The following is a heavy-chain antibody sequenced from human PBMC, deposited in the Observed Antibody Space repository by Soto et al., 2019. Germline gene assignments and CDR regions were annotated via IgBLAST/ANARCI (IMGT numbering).Heavy chain of an antibody. CDR3: ARVTPDSSGYYYYYGMDV. D-gene: IGHD3-22*01. CDR1: GFTFSSYG. J-gene: IGHJ6*02. V-gene: IGHV3-33*01. Sequence: GGSLRLSCAASGFTFSSYGMHWVRQAPGKGLEWVAVIWYDGSNKYYADSVKGRFTISRDNSKNTLYLQMNSLRAEDTAVYYCARVTPDSSGYYYYYGMDVWGQGTTVTVSS. CDR2: IWYDGSNK.